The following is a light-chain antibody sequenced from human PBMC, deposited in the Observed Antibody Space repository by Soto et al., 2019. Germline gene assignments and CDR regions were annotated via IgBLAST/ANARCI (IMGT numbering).Light chain of an antibody. J-gene: IGLJ3*02. CDR3: CSYTGGSSLL. Sequence: QTALTHPAPGSGTPGQSITISCTGTSSDVGTYNLVSWYQHQPAKAPILMIYEGNKRPSGVSNRFSGSRYGNTASLTISGLQAEDEAAYYCCSYTGGSSLLFGGGSQLIGL. CDR1: SSDVGTYNL. CDR2: EGN. V-gene: IGLV2-23*01.